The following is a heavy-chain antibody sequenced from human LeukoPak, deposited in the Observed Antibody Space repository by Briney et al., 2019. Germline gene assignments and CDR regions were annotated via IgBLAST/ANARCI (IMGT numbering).Heavy chain of an antibody. CDR2: IRSSGSTI. Sequence: SGGSLRLSCAASGFTFSDYYMSWIRQAPGKGLEWVSYIRSSGSTIYYADSVKGRFTISRDNAKNSLYLQMNCLRAEDTAVYYCARVDCSSTSCYEFDYWGQGTLVTVSS. CDR1: GFTFSDYY. CDR3: ARVDCSSTSCYEFDY. J-gene: IGHJ4*02. V-gene: IGHV3-11*04. D-gene: IGHD2-2*01.